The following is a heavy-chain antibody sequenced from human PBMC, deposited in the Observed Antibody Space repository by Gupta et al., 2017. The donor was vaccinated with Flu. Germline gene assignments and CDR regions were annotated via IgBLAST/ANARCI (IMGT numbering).Heavy chain of an antibody. CDR3: AREPRYGGYVVDY. CDR2: VNHTGST. J-gene: IGHJ4*02. V-gene: IGHV4-34*01. Sequence: SFSGYYWSWIRQTPGKGLEWIGEVNHTGSTNYNPSLKSRVTISVDTSKDQFALKLNSVTAADTALYYCAREPRYGGYVVDYWGQGALVKVS. CDR1: SFSGYY. D-gene: IGHD5-12*01.